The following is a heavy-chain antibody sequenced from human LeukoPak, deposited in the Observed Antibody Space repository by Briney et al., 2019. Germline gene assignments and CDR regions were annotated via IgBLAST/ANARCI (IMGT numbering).Heavy chain of an antibody. D-gene: IGHD3-10*01. J-gene: IGHJ4*02. CDR1: GYSFTSYW. CDR2: IYPSDSNT. CDR3: ARWRGGNYQYYFFDY. Sequence: HGESLKISCKGSGYSFTSYWIGWVRQMPGKGLEWMGIIYPSDSNTRYSPSFQGQVTISADKSISTAYLQWSSLKASDTAMYYCARWRGGNYQYYFFDYWGQGTLVTVSS. V-gene: IGHV5-51*01.